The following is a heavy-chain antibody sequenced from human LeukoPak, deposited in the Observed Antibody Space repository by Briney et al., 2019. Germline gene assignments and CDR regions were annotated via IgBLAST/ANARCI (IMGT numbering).Heavy chain of an antibody. CDR1: GGSISSYY. CDR2: LFHSGTA. Sequence: PSETLSLTCTVSGGSISSYYWSWIRQPPGKGLEWIGYLFHSGTARYNPSLKSRVTISADTSKNQFFLTLNSTTAADTAVYFCARRRGWKQQLVYFDYWGQGTLATVSS. V-gene: IGHV4-59*08. CDR3: ARRRGWKQQLVYFDY. J-gene: IGHJ4*02. D-gene: IGHD6-13*01.